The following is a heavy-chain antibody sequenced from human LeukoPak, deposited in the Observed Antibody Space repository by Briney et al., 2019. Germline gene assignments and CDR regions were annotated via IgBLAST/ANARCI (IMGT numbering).Heavy chain of an antibody. Sequence: GASVKVSCKASGYTLTGYYMHWVRQAPGQGLEWMGWINPNSGGTNYAQKFQGRVTMTRDTSISTAYMELSRLRSDDTAVYYCARVYYYDSSGYLDYWGQGTLVTVSS. D-gene: IGHD3-22*01. CDR3: ARVYYYDSSGYLDY. V-gene: IGHV1-2*02. CDR1: GYTLTGYY. CDR2: INPNSGGT. J-gene: IGHJ4*02.